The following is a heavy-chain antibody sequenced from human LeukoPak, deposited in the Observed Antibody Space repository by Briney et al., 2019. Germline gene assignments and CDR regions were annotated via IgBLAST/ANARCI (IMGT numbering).Heavy chain of an antibody. D-gene: IGHD5-12*01. CDR1: GFTFSSYW. V-gene: IGHV3-7*01. CDR2: IKQDGSEK. CDR3: AREFHGYSGRHYYYYGMDV. Sequence: GGSLRLSCAASGFTFSSYWMSWVRQAPGKGLEWVANIKQDGSEKYYVDSVKGRFTISRDNAKNSLYLQMNSLRAEDTAVYYCAREFHGYSGRHYYYYGMDVWGQGTTVTVSS. J-gene: IGHJ6*02.